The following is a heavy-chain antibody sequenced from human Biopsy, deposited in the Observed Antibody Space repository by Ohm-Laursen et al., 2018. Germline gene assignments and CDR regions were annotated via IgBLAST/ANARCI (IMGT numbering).Heavy chain of an antibody. CDR3: ARAGRYCSGGGCYSWFDS. CDR2: IRDKANSYTT. D-gene: IGHD2-15*01. V-gene: IGHV3-72*01. J-gene: IGHJ5*01. Sequence: SLRLSCAASGFSFSDNYMDWVRQAPGKRLEWVGRIRDKANSYTTDYAASVKGRFTISRDDSKNSLYLQMNSLKTEDTALYYCARAGRYCSGGGCYSWFDSWGQGALVTVSS. CDR1: GFSFSDNY.